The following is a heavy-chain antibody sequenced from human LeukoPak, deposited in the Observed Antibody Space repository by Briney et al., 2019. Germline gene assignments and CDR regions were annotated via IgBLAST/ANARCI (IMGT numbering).Heavy chain of an antibody. Sequence: GGSLRLSCAGSGFTFSQNDMHWVRQTTERGLEWVSAINIEGATFYSASVKGRFSISRENAKYALSLQMNSLRAEDTAVYFCTREPPVPGSWYFDLWGRGTQVTVSS. CDR1: GFTFSQND. V-gene: IGHV3-13*01. J-gene: IGHJ2*01. D-gene: IGHD6-19*01. CDR3: TREPPVPGSWYFDL. CDR2: INIEGAT.